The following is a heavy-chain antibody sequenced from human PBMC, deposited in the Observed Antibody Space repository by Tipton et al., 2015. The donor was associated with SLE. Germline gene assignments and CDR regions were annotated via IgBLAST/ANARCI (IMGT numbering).Heavy chain of an antibody. CDR2: ISSSSSYI. V-gene: IGHV3-21*01. CDR3: ARDMPGHWRIAARRRGFDY. J-gene: IGHJ4*02. CDR1: GFTFSSYS. D-gene: IGHD6-6*01. Sequence: SLRLSCAASGFTFSSYSMNWVRQAPGKGLEWVSSISSSSSYIYYADSVKGRFTISRDDAKNSLYLQMNSLRAEDTAVYYCARDMPGHWRIAARRRGFDYWGQGTLVTVSS.